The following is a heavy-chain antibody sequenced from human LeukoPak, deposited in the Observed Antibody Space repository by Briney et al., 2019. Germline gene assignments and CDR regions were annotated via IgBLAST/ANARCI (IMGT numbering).Heavy chain of an antibody. V-gene: IGHV3-21*06. Sequence: GGSLRLSCAASGFTFSSYTMNWVRQAPGKGLEWVSSISGSSYYIYYADSVKGRFTISRDNAKNTLYLQMNSLRAEDTAVYYCTRRAAALGAFDYWGQGTLVTVSS. J-gene: IGHJ4*02. CDR1: GFTFSSYT. CDR2: ISGSSYYI. CDR3: TRRAAALGAFDY. D-gene: IGHD6-13*01.